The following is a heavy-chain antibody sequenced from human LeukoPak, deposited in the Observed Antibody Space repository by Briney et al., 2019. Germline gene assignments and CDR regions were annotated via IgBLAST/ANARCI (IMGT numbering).Heavy chain of an antibody. CDR3: ATLDYYMDV. CDR2: ISGRGDIT. V-gene: IGHV3-23*01. Sequence: PGGSLRLSCAASGFAFSTYAMGWVRQAPGKGLEWVSSISGRGDITYYADSMKGRFTISRDNSENTLYLQMKSLRAEDTAVYYCATLDYYMDVWGQGTTVTVSS. CDR1: GFAFSTYA. J-gene: IGHJ6*02.